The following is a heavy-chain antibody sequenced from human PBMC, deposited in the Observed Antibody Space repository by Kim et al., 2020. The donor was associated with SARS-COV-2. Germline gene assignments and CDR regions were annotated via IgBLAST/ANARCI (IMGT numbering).Heavy chain of an antibody. J-gene: IGHJ6*02. D-gene: IGHD3-9*01. CDR1: GFTFSSYA. V-gene: IGHV3-23*01. CDR2: ISGSGGST. Sequence: GGSLRLSCAASGFTFSSYAMSWVRQAPGKGLEWVSAISGSGGSTYYADSVKGRFTISSDNSKNTLYLQMNSLRAEDTAVYYCAKVVAYYDILTGYYTDYYYYGMDVWGQGTTVTVSS. CDR3: AKVVAYYDILTGYYTDYYYYGMDV.